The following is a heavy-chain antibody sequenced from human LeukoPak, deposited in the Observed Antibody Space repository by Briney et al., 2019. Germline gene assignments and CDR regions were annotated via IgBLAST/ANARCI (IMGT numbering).Heavy chain of an antibody. CDR1: GFTLSRYS. Sequence: GGSLRLSCAASGFTLSRYSMNWVRQAPGKGLEWVSYISSSSGSMYYADSVKGRFTISRDNAQNSLYLQTDSLRAEDTGVYYCARPAGGTKSFYFDYWGPGTLVTVSS. V-gene: IGHV3-48*04. CDR3: ARPAGGTKSFYFDY. CDR2: ISSSSGSM. D-gene: IGHD1-7*01. J-gene: IGHJ4*02.